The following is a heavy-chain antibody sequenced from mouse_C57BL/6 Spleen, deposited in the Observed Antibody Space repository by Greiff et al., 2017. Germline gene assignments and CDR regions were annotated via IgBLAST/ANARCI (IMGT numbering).Heavy chain of an antibody. J-gene: IGHJ4*01. CDR2: ICSGGST. V-gene: IGHV2-2*01. Sequence: QVQLQQSGPGLVQPSQSLSITCTVSGFSLTSYGVHWVRQSPGKGLEWLGVICSGGSTDYNAAFISRMSISKDNSKSQVFFKRNRLQADDTAIYYCARKDDGYTYAMDYWGQGTSVTVSS. CDR3: ARKDDGYTYAMDY. D-gene: IGHD2-3*01. CDR1: GFSLTSYG.